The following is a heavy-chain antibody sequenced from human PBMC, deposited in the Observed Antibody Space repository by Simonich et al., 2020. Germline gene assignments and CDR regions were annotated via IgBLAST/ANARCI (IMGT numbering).Heavy chain of an antibody. CDR2: IYWNDDK. CDR3: AHRRGFFDY. Sequence: QITLKESGPTLVKPTQTLTLTCTFSGFSLRTIGVGVGWIRQPPGKALEWLALIYWNDDKRYSPSLKSRLTITKDTSKNQVVLTMTNMDPVDTATYYCAHRRGFFDYWGQGTLVTVSS. CDR1: GFSLRTIGVG. V-gene: IGHV2-5*01. J-gene: IGHJ4*02.